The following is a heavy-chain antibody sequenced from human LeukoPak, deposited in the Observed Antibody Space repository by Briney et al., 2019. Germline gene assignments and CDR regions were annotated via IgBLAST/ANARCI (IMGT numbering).Heavy chain of an antibody. V-gene: IGHV1-2*02. J-gene: IGHJ4*02. D-gene: IGHD1-26*01. CDR3: ARDSGGSYSDY. CDR1: GYTFSGYY. Sequence: ASVKVSCKASGYTFSGYYMHWVRQAPGQGLEWMGWINPNSGGTKFAQKFQGRITMTRDTSISTAYMDLSRLRSDDTAMYYCARDSGGSYSDYWGQGTLVTVSS. CDR2: INPNSGGT.